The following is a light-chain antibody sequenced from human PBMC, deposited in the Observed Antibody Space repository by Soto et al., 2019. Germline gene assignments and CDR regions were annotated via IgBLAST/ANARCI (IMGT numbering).Light chain of an antibody. CDR1: QSVTSNY. V-gene: IGKV3-20*01. Sequence: EIVLTQSPGTLSLSPGERATLFCRASQSVTSNYLAWYQQKPGQAPRLLIYNAFIRAAGIPDRFSGSRSGTDFTLTISGLEPEDFAMYYCQQYSSSPLYTFGQGTNLEIK. J-gene: IGKJ2*01. CDR2: NAF. CDR3: QQYSSSPLYT.